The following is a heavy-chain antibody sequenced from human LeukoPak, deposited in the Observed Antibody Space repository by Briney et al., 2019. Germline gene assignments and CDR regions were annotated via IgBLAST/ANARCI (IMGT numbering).Heavy chain of an antibody. J-gene: IGHJ4*02. CDR2: IIPIFGTA. CDR1: GGTFSSYA. D-gene: IGHD1-26*01. CDR3: ASIRRVGATSYFDY. V-gene: IGHV1-69*05. Sequence: GSSVKASCKASGGTFSSYAISWVRQAPGQGLEWMGRIIPIFGTANYAQKFQGRVTITTDESTSTAYMELSSLRSEDTAVYYCASIRRVGATSYFDYWGQGTLVTVSS.